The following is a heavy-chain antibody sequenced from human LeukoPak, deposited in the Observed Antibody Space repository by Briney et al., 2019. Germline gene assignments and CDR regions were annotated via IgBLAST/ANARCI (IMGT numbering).Heavy chain of an antibody. Sequence: PGGSLRLSCAASGFTFSSYAMSWVRQAPGKGLEWVSAISGSGGSTYYADSVKGRFTISRDNSKNTLYLQMNSLRAEDTAVYYCANAPGDSSGYYLVYWGQGTLVTVSS. CDR1: GFTFSSYA. CDR2: ISGSGGST. D-gene: IGHD3-22*01. V-gene: IGHV3-23*01. J-gene: IGHJ4*02. CDR3: ANAPGDSSGYYLVY.